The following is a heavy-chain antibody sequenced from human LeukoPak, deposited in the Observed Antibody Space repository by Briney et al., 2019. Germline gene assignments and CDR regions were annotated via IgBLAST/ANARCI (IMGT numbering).Heavy chain of an antibody. CDR2: IIPILGVP. J-gene: IGHJ3*02. D-gene: IGHD3-9*01. V-gene: IGHV1-69*04. CDR1: GGTFSSYA. Sequence: GASVKVSCKASGGTFSSYAISWVRQAPGQGLEWMGRIIPILGVPNYAQKFQGRVTITADKSTSTAYMELSSLRSEDTAVYYCARENILTGHDAFDIRGQGTMVTVSS. CDR3: ARENILTGHDAFDI.